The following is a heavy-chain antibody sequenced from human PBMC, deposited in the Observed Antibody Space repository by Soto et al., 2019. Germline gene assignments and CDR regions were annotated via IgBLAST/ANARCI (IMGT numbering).Heavy chain of an antibody. CDR2: IIPIFGTA. J-gene: IGHJ3*02. D-gene: IGHD3-22*01. Sequence: QVQLVQSGAEVKKPGSSVKVSCKASGGTFSSYAISWVRQAPGQGLEWMGGIIPIFGTANYAQKFQGRVTITADEYTSTAYMELSSLRSEDTAVYYCARALKDRYDSSGYDAFDIWGQGTMVTVSS. CDR3: ARALKDRYDSSGYDAFDI. V-gene: IGHV1-69*01. CDR1: GGTFSSYA.